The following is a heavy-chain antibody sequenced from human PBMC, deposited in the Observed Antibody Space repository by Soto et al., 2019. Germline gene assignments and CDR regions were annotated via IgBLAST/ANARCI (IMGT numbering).Heavy chain of an antibody. Sequence: QVQLQESAPGLVKPSETLSLTCTVSGGSISSYCWSWIRQPPGKGMEWIGYIYHNGSTNYNPSLKSRVTISVDTSKNQFSLKLSSVTAAYTAVYYCARDRPARASGYPRSPPYYYYVMDVWGQGTTVTVSS. V-gene: IGHV4-59*01. J-gene: IGHJ6*02. CDR1: GGSISSYC. CDR2: IYHNGST. CDR3: ARDRPARASGYPRSPPYYYYVMDV. D-gene: IGHD5-12*01.